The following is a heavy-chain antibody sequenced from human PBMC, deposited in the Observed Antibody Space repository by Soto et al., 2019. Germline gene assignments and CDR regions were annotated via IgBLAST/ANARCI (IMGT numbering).Heavy chain of an antibody. Sequence: SETLSLTCTVSGGSISSSSYYWGWIRQPPGKGLEWIGSIYYSGSTYYNPSLKSRVTISVDMSKNQFSLKLTSVTAADTAVYYCARGVRWLRFYHYFDYWGQGTLVTVSS. J-gene: IGHJ4*02. CDR1: GGSISSSSYY. D-gene: IGHD5-12*01. CDR2: IYYSGST. V-gene: IGHV4-39*01. CDR3: ARGVRWLRFYHYFDY.